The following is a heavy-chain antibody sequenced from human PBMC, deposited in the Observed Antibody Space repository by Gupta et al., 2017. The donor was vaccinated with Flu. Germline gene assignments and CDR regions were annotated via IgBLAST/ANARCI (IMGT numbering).Heavy chain of an antibody. CDR3: ATAKNSGWQPLDY. CDR2: ISSSGRKV. J-gene: IGHJ4*02. CDR1: GFTSSTYE. V-gene: IGHV3-48*03. D-gene: IGHD5-12*01. Sequence: EVQVVESGGGLILPGGSLRLSCAAYGFTSSTYELNCVRQAPGKGLEWVSYISSSGRKVYYADSVKRRFTVSTDNAMNSLYLQMNSLRLEDTGVYYCATAKNSGWQPLDYWGQGTLVTVSS.